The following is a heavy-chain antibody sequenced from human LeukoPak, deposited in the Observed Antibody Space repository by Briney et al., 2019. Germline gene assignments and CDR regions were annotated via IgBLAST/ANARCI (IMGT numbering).Heavy chain of an antibody. V-gene: IGHV3-49*04. CDR2: IRGKAYGGTT. CDR3: TRDLWELRAFDF. Sequence: GGSLRLSCTASKFTFGDYTMSWVRQAPGKGLEWVGFIRGKAYGGTTEYAASVKGRFTISRDDSKSIAYLQMNSLKTEDTAVYYCTRDLWELRAFDFWGQGTMVTVSS. J-gene: IGHJ3*01. CDR1: KFTFGDYT. D-gene: IGHD3-10*01.